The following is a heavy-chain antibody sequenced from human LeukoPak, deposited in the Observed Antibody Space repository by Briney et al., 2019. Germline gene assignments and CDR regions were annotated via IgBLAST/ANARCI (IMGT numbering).Heavy chain of an antibody. J-gene: IGHJ4*02. CDR2: IWYDGGNK. Sequence: PGGSLRLSCAASGFTFSSYGMHWVRQAPGKGLEWVAVIWYDGGNKYYADSVKGRFTISRDNSKNTLYLQMNSLRAEDTAVYYCARDTPYYDSSGYTSPYDYWGQGTLVTVSS. CDR1: GFTFSSYG. D-gene: IGHD3-22*01. V-gene: IGHV3-33*01. CDR3: ARDTPYYDSSGYTSPYDY.